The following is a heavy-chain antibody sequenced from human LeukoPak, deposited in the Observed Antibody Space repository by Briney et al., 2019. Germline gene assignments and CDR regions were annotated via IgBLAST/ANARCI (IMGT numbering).Heavy chain of an antibody. Sequence: GGSLRLSCAASGFTFSSYSMNWVRQAPGKGLEWVSVIYSGGSTYYADSVRGRFTISRDNSKNTLYLQMNSLRAEDTAVYYCATSGYDFGRFDYWGQGTLVTVSS. D-gene: IGHD5-12*01. CDR2: IYSGGST. CDR3: ATSGYDFGRFDY. CDR1: GFTFSSYS. J-gene: IGHJ4*02. V-gene: IGHV3-66*01.